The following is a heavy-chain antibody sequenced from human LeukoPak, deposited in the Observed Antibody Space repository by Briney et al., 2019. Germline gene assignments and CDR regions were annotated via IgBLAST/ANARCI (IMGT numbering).Heavy chain of an antibody. CDR2: ISSSGSTI. J-gene: IGHJ3*02. D-gene: IGHD3-22*01. Sequence: GGSLRLSCAASGFSFSSYYLIWVRQAPGKGLEWVSYISSSGSTIYYADSVKGRFTISRDNAKNSLYLQMNSLRAEDTAVYYCERVRGSRRHTMMVNRDFDIWGRGTMVTVSS. CDR1: GFSFSSYY. V-gene: IGHV3-48*03. CDR3: ERVRGSRRHTMMVNRDFDI.